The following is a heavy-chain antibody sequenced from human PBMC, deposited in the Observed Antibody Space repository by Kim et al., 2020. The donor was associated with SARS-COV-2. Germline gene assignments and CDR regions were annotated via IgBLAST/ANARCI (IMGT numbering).Heavy chain of an antibody. J-gene: IGHJ3*01. V-gene: IGHV4-61*03. CDR3: AKGPRGAYYHGLDV. D-gene: IGHD3-10*01. CDR1: GVSVSNSSSY. Sequence: SETLSLTCSVSGVSVSNSSSYWNWVRQPPGQGLEWIGYIYYTGSASYNPSLERRVSISIDTYKNHYFLRLGSVTAADTAEYYCAKGPRGAYYHGLDVWG. CDR2: IYYTGSA.